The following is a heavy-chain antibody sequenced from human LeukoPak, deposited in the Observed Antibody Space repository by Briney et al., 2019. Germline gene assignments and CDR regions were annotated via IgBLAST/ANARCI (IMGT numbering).Heavy chain of an antibody. D-gene: IGHD5-12*01. CDR2: IYYSGST. Sequence: SETLSLTCTVSGGSISSGDYYWSWIRQPPGKGLEWIGYIYYSGSTYYNPSLKSRVTISVDTSKNQFSLKLSSVTAADTAVLYCARGGYSGYGPYMDVWGKGTTVTVSS. CDR3: ARGGYSGYGPYMDV. J-gene: IGHJ6*03. CDR1: GGSISSGDYY. V-gene: IGHV4-30-4*08.